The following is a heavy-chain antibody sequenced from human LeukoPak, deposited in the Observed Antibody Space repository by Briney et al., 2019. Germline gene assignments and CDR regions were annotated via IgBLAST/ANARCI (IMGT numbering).Heavy chain of an antibody. Sequence: ASVKVSRKASGYTFTGYYMHWVRQAPGQGLEWMGWINPNSGGTNYAQKFQGRVTMTRDTSISTAYMELSRLRSDDTAVYYCARAGGSGSYYLFHFDYWGQGTLVTVSS. CDR2: INPNSGGT. D-gene: IGHD3-10*01. V-gene: IGHV1-2*02. CDR3: ARAGGSGSYYLFHFDY. CDR1: GYTFTGYY. J-gene: IGHJ4*02.